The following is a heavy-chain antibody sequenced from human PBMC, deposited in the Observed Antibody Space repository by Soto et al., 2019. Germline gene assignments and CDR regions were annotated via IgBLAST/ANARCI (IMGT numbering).Heavy chain of an antibody. CDR3: ARDDVLCDGGRCYGVPLDV. CDR2: IQSGGPT. V-gene: IGHV3-66*01. Sequence: EVHLVESGGGLVQPGGSLRLSCAASGFTVSSKYMSWVHQAPGKGLEWGSLIQSGGPTYYADSVKGRFTISRDTSENTLHLQMDSLRAEDTAVYYCARDDVLCDGGRCYGVPLDVWGKGTPVTVSS. CDR1: GFTVSSKY. D-gene: IGHD2-15*01. J-gene: IGHJ6*04.